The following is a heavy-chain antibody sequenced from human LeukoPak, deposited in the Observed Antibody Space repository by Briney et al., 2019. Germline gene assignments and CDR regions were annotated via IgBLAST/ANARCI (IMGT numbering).Heavy chain of an antibody. V-gene: IGHV4-59*01. CDR3: AEGGSYSPFDY. D-gene: IGHD1-26*01. Sequence: SSETLSLTCTVSGGSISSYYWSWIRQPPGKGLEGIGYIYYSGSTNYNPSLKSRVTISVDTSKNQFSLKLSSVTAADTAVYYCAEGGSYSPFDYWGQGTLVTVSS. CDR2: IYYSGST. CDR1: GGSISSYY. J-gene: IGHJ4*02.